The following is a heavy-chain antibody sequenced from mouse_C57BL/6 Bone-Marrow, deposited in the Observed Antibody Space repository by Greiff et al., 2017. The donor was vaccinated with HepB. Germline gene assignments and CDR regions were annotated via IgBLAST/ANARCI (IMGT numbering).Heavy chain of an antibody. CDR3: ATPYYYGPFYYAMDY. Sequence: QVQLKQPGAELVKPGASVKMSCKASGYTFTSYWITWVKQRPGQGLEWIGDIYPGSGSTNYNEKFKSKATLTVDTSSSTAYMQLSSLTSEDSAVYYCATPYYYGPFYYAMDYWGQGTSVTVSS. CDR1: GYTFTSYW. V-gene: IGHV1-55*01. CDR2: IYPGSGST. J-gene: IGHJ4*01. D-gene: IGHD1-1*01.